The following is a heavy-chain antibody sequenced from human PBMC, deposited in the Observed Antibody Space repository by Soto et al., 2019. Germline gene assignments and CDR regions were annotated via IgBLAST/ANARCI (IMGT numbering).Heavy chain of an antibody. D-gene: IGHD3-22*01. J-gene: IGHJ4*02. Sequence: SVKVSCKASVGSFSSYAISWVRQAPGQGLEWMGGIIPIFGTANYAQKFQGRVTITADESTSTAYMELSSLRSEDTAVYYCAGGYYYDSSGYAYYFDYWGQGTLVTVSS. CDR2: IIPIFGTA. V-gene: IGHV1-69*13. CDR1: VGSFSSYA. CDR3: AGGYYYDSSGYAYYFDY.